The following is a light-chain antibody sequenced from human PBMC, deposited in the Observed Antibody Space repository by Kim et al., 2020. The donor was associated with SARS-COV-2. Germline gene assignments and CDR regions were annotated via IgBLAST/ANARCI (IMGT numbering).Light chain of an antibody. CDR1: QNLGFQ. Sequence: PGETTHLSCSSQQNLGFQVAWYQTKPGHAPRLLNKGASPGTAGIPARFSGSGSGTEFTLTITSLQSEDFAVYHCQQYNNLYTFGQGTKLEI. CDR3: QQYNNLYT. CDR2: GAS. J-gene: IGKJ2*01. V-gene: IGKV3-15*01.